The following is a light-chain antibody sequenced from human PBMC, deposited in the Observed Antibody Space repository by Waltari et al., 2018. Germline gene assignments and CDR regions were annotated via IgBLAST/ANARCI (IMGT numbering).Light chain of an antibody. CDR1: SGSVSSPSY. CDR3: SMYMGSGVWV. V-gene: IGLV8-61*01. Sequence: QTVVTQEPSLSVSPGGTVTLPCALSSGSVSSPSYPTWYQQTPGQPPRTLVYKGISRSSGVPDRFSGSILGNTAALTITGAQADDESDYYCSMYMGSGVWVFGGGTKLTVL. J-gene: IGLJ3*02. CDR2: KGI.